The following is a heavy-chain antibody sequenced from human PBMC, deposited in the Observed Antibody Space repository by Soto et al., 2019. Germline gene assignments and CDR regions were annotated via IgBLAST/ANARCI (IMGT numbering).Heavy chain of an antibody. Sequence: EVHLLESGGGLAQPGGSLRLSCAASGFTFSNFAMNWVRQAPGKGLEWVSAISGSGVSTYYADSVRGRFTISRDNSKNTLYLHMNTLRAEDTALYFCANGGMAARPSDYWGQGTLVTVSS. D-gene: IGHD6-6*01. V-gene: IGHV3-23*01. CDR2: ISGSGVST. J-gene: IGHJ4*02. CDR1: GFTFSNFA. CDR3: ANGGMAARPSDY.